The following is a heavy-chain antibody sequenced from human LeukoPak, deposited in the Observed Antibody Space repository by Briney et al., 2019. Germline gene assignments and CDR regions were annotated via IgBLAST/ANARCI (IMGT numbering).Heavy chain of an antibody. CDR1: GDSISSNY. J-gene: IGHJ4*02. V-gene: IGHV4-59*01. CDR2: MYNSGGT. D-gene: IGHD2-21*02. CDR3: ARGAGRCGGDCYSSDS. Sequence: PSENLSLTCSVSGDSISSNYWSWIRPPPGKGLEWIGYMYNSGGTNYNPSLKRRVTISVDTSKNQFSLMLTSVTAADTAVYFCARGAGRCGGDCYSSDSWGQGTLVTVSS.